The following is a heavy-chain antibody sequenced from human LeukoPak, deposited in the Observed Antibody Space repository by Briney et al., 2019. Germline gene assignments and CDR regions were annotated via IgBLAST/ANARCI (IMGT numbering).Heavy chain of an antibody. V-gene: IGHV5-51*01. CDR3: ARTGYSSGWYGGFDI. D-gene: IGHD6-19*01. CDR2: IYPGDSDT. CDR1: GYSFTNYW. Sequence: GESLKISCKGSGYSFTNYWIGWVRQMSGKGLEWMGIIYPGDSDTRYSPSFQGQVTISADKSNVTAYLQWSSLKASDTAMYYCARTGYSSGWYGGFDIWGQGTLVTVSS. J-gene: IGHJ3*02.